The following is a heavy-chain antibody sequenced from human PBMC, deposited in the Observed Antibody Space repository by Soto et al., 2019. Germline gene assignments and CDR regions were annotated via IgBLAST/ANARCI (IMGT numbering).Heavy chain of an antibody. CDR1: GYTFTNYA. CDR2: INAGNGNT. V-gene: IGHV1-3*05. D-gene: IGHD6-13*01. CDR3: ARGTGHIAAAGNYWFDP. Sequence: QVQLVQSGAEEKKPGASVKVSCKASGYTFTNYAIHWVRQAPGQRLEWMGWINAGNGNTKYSQNFQDRVTITRDTSASTAYMEVRSLRSEDTAVYYCARGTGHIAAAGNYWFDPWGQGTLVSVSS. J-gene: IGHJ5*02.